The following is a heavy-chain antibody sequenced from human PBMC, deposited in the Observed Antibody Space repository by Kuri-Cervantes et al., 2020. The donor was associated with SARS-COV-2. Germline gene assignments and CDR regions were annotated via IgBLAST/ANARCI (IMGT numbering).Heavy chain of an antibody. D-gene: IGHD3-22*01. CDR2: IYYSGST. Sequence: GSLRLSCTVSGGSISSSSYYWGWIRQPPGKGLEWIGSIYYSGSTYYNPSLKSRVTISVDTSKNQFSLKLSSVTAADTAVYYSASAQGPYYYDSSGYYRFDYWGQGTLVTVSS. CDR3: ASAQGPYYYDSSGYYRFDY. J-gene: IGHJ4*02. V-gene: IGHV4-39*01. CDR1: GGSISSSSYY.